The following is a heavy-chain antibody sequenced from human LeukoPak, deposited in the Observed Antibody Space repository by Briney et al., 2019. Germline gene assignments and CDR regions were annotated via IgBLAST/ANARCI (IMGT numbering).Heavy chain of an antibody. V-gene: IGHV1-18*01. J-gene: IGHJ2*01. D-gene: IGHD4-23*01. CDR2: ISGYNGNT. Sequence: GASVKVSCKASGYTFTTYGISWVRQAPGQGLEWMGWISGYNGNTNNAQKFQGRVTLTTDTSASTAYMELRSLISDDTAVYYCARDERAQGGNLGYFDLWGRGTLVTVSS. CDR1: GYTFTTYG. CDR3: ARDERAQGGNLGYFDL.